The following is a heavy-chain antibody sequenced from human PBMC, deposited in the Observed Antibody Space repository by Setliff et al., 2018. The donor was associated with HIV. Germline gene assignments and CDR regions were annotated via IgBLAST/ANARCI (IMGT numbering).Heavy chain of an antibody. CDR3: ARDPAPSSSASYFQH. V-gene: IGHV1-2*02. J-gene: IGHJ1*01. CDR2: INPNSGGT. Sequence: ASVKVSCKAYGYTFTGHYMHWVRQAPGQGLEWMGWINPNSGGTNYAQKFQGRVTMTRDTSISTAYMELSSLRSEDTAVYYCARDPAPSSSASYFQHWGQGTPVTVSS. D-gene: IGHD6-6*01. CDR1: GYTFTGHY.